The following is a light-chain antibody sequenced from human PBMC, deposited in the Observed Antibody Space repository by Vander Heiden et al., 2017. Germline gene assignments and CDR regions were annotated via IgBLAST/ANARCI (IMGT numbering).Light chain of an antibody. CDR3: QQRSNWPPVT. V-gene: IGKV3-11*01. CDR2: DAS. CDR1: QSVSSY. J-gene: IGKJ5*01. Sequence: IVLAQSPATLSLSPGERATLSCRASQSVSSYVAWYQQKPGQAPRLLIYDASNRATGIPARFSGSGCGTDFTLTISSLEPEDFAVYYCQQRSNWPPVTFGQGTRLEIK.